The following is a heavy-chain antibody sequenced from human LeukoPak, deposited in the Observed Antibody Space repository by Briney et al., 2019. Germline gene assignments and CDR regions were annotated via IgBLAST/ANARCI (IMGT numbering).Heavy chain of an antibody. CDR3: ARDLSDPYYFDY. V-gene: IGHV3-33*01. CDR1: GFTFSSYG. D-gene: IGHD2-21*02. Sequence: QPGRFLRLSCAASGFTFSSYGMHWVRQAPGKGLEWVAVIWYDGSNKYYADSVKGRFTISRDNSKNTLYLQMNSLRAEDTAVYYCARDLSDPYYFDYWGQGTLVTVSS. J-gene: IGHJ4*02. CDR2: IWYDGSNK.